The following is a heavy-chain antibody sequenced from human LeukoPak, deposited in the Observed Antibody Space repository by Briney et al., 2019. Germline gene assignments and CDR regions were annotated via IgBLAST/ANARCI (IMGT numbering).Heavy chain of an antibody. CDR2: ISGSGGST. Sequence: GGSLRLSCAASGFTFSSYARSWVRQAPGKGLEWVSAISGSGGSTYYADSVKGRFTISRDNSKNTLYLQMNSLRAEDTAVYYCAKGRPFSEYYYDSSGYFANPDYWGQGTLVTVSS. CDR3: AKGRPFSEYYYDSSGYFANPDY. D-gene: IGHD3-22*01. CDR1: GFTFSSYA. V-gene: IGHV3-23*01. J-gene: IGHJ4*02.